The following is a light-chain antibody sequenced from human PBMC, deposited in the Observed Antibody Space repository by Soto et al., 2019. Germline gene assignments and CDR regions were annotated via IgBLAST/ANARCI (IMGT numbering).Light chain of an antibody. J-gene: IGKJ5*01. CDR2: GAS. V-gene: IGKV1-8*01. CDR3: QHYLNYPIT. Sequence: AIRMTQSPSSLSASTGDTVTITCRASQDIGSVLAWYQQKPGTAPKVLIYGASSLQGGVPSRFSGSGSRTDFTLTITHLQSEDFATYYCQHYLNYPITFGQGTRLDMK. CDR1: QDIGSV.